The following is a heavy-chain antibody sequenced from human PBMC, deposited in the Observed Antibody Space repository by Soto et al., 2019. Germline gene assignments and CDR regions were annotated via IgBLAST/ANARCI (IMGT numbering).Heavy chain of an antibody. CDR3: AKEARGDSYYYYYYGMDV. CDR2: ISYDGSNK. Sequence: ESGGGVVQPGRSLRLSCAASGFTFSNYGIHWVRQAPGKGLEWVAVISYDGSNKYYADSVAGRFTISRDNSKNTLYLQMNSLRAEDTAVYYCAKEARGDSYYYYYYGMDVWGQGTTVTVSS. J-gene: IGHJ6*02. CDR1: GFTFSNYG. V-gene: IGHV3-30*18. D-gene: IGHD2-21*02.